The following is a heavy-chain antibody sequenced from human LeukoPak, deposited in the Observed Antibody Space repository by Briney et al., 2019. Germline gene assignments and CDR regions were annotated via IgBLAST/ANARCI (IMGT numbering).Heavy chain of an antibody. CDR1: GGSISSYY. CDR3: ARMSGPPAHAFDI. J-gene: IGHJ3*02. CDR2: IYYSGST. Sequence: SETLSLTCTVSGGSISSYYWSWIRQPPGKGLEWIGYIYYSGSTNYNPSLKSRVTISVDTSKNQFSLKLSSVTAADTAVYYCARMSGPPAHAFDIWGQGTMVTVSS. V-gene: IGHV4-59*01. D-gene: IGHD3-3*01.